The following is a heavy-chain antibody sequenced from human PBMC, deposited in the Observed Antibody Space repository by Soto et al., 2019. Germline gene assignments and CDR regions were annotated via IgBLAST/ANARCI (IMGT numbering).Heavy chain of an antibody. CDR2: IVVGSGNT. CDR3: AAPGKGVYATSMDV. D-gene: IGHD2-8*01. Sequence: GASVKVSCKASGFTFTSSAVQWVRQARGQRLEWIGWIVVGSGNTNYAQKFQERVTITRDMSTSTAYMELSSLRSEDTAVYYCAAPGKGVYATSMDVWGHGTTVTVSS. V-gene: IGHV1-58*01. J-gene: IGHJ6*02. CDR1: GFTFTSSA.